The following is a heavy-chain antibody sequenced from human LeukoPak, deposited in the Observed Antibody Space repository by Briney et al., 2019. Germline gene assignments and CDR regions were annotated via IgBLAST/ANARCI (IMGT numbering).Heavy chain of an antibody. CDR1: GGSIINTNYY. V-gene: IGHV4-61*05. Sequence: SETLSLTCTVSGGSIINTNYYWVWIRQPPGKGLEWIGYIYYSGSTDYNPSLKSRVTISVDTSKNQFSLKMSSVTAADTAVYYCARAPNGFGAFDIWGPGTMVTVSS. D-gene: IGHD2-8*01. CDR3: ARAPNGFGAFDI. CDR2: IYYSGST. J-gene: IGHJ3*02.